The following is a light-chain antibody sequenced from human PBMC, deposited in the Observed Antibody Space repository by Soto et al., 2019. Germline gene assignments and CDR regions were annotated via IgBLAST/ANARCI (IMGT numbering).Light chain of an antibody. CDR2: SAS. CDR1: QNIDNR. CDR3: QQSYITPLFA. J-gene: IGKJ3*01. V-gene: IGKV1-39*01. Sequence: DIQMTQSPSSLSASVGDRITITCRSSQNIDNRLNWYQQPPGKAPKLLIHSASSLHSGVPSRFSGSGSGTEFTLTISGLQPDDFATYYCQQSYITPLFAFGPGTKVDLQ.